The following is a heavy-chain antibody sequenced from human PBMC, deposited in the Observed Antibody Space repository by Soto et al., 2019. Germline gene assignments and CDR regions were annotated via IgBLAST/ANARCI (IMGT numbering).Heavy chain of an antibody. Sequence: QVRLVQSGAEVKKPGASVKISCKASGYTFTRYTMNWVRQAPGQRLEWMGCINPDNGNTKSSRKFQDRVIITRDTSASTAYMDLSSLRSEDTAVYYCARGIATGQLDPWGQGTLVTVSS. V-gene: IGHV1-3*01. J-gene: IGHJ5*02. CDR1: GYTFTRYT. D-gene: IGHD2-15*01. CDR2: INPDNGNT. CDR3: ARGIATGQLDP.